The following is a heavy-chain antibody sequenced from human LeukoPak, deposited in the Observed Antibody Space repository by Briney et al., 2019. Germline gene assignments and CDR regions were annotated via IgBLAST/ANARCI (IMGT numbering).Heavy chain of an antibody. CDR2: ISYDGSNK. CDR3: AKDALGLRTVTTLLDY. V-gene: IGHV3-30*18. Sequence: GGSLRLSCAASGFTFSSYGMHWVRQAPGKGLEWVAVISYDGSNKYYADSVKGRFTISRDNSKNTLYLQMNSLRAEDTAVYYCAKDALGLRTVTTLLDYWGQGTLVTVSS. D-gene: IGHD4-17*01. CDR1: GFTFSSYG. J-gene: IGHJ4*02.